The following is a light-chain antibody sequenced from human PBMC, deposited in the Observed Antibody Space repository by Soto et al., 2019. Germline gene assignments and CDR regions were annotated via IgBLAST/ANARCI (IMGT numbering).Light chain of an antibody. J-gene: IGKJ4*01. CDR3: QQYGSSPAT. CDR2: GAS. V-gene: IGKV3-20*01. Sequence: EIVLTQSPGTLSLYPGERATLSCRASQSVSSSDLAGYQQKPGQAPRLLIYGASSRATVIPDRFSGSGSGTDFTLTISRLEPADFAVYYCQQYGSSPATFGGGTKVDIK. CDR1: QSVSSSD.